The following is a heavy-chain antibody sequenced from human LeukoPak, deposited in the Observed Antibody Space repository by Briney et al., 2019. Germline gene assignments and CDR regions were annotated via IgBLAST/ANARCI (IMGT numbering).Heavy chain of an antibody. CDR2: VYNSGNT. J-gene: IGHJ4*02. D-gene: IGHD3-10*01. Sequence: SETLSLTCAVSGGSISNYYWTWIRQPPGTGLEWIGYVYNSGNTNYNPSLRSRVTISIDASKNQFSLKLTSMSAADTAVYYCARLTTRPGGIRPLIMDFWGQGTLVTVSS. CDR1: GGSISNYY. V-gene: IGHV4-59*01. CDR3: ARLTTRPGGIRPLIMDF.